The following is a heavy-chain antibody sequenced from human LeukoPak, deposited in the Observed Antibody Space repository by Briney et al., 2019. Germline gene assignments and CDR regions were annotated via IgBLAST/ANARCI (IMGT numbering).Heavy chain of an antibody. D-gene: IGHD6-13*01. CDR1: GFTFSGYW. CDR2: IKQDGSEK. CDR3: AREGRGSVAGTFLRYYYYYGMDV. Sequence: PGGSLRLSCAASGFTFSGYWMSWVRQAPGKGLEWVANIKQDGSEKYYVDSAKGRFTISRDNAKNSLYLQMNSLRAEDTAVYYCAREGRGSVAGTFLRYYYYYGMDVWGQGTTVTVSS. V-gene: IGHV3-7*01. J-gene: IGHJ6*02.